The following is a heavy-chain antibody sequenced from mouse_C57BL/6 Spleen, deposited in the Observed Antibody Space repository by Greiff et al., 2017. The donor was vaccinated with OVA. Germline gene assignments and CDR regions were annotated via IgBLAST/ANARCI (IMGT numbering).Heavy chain of an antibody. D-gene: IGHD4-1*01. V-gene: IGHV1-4*01. CDR1: GYTFTSYT. CDR3: AREKTGNFDD. Sequence: QVQLQQSGAELARPGASVKMSCKASGYTFTSYTMHWVKQRPGQGLEWIGYINPSSGYTKYNQKFKDKATLTADKSSSTAYMQLSSLTSEDSAVYYCAREKTGNFDDWGQGTTLTVSS. J-gene: IGHJ2*01. CDR2: INPSSGYT.